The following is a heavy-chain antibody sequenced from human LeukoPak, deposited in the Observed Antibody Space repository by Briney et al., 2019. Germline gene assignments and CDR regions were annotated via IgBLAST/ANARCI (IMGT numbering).Heavy chain of an antibody. D-gene: IGHD3-22*01. Sequence: GSLRLSCAASGFTFSTYSMNWVRQAPGKGLEWVSYIISSSSTIYYADSVKGRFTISRDNAKNSLYLQMNSLRAEDTAVYYCARGSTYYDSSGQVPFDYWGQGTLVTVSS. V-gene: IGHV3-48*01. CDR1: GFTFSTYS. J-gene: IGHJ4*02. CDR2: IISSSSTI. CDR3: ARGSTYYDSSGQVPFDY.